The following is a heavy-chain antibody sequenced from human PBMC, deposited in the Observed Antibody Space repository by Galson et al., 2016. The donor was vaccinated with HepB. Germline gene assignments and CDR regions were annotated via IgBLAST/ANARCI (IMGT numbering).Heavy chain of an antibody. CDR3: ARDTYNSGWYARKNWFDP. D-gene: IGHD6-19*01. Sequence: SVKVSCKASGYTFTGYYMHWVRQAPGQGLEWMGWINPNSGGTNYAQKFQGRVTMTRDTSITTAYMALSRLRSDDTSVYYCARDTYNSGWYARKNWFDPWGQGTLVTVSS. CDR1: GYTFTGYY. V-gene: IGHV1-2*02. J-gene: IGHJ5*02. CDR2: INPNSGGT.